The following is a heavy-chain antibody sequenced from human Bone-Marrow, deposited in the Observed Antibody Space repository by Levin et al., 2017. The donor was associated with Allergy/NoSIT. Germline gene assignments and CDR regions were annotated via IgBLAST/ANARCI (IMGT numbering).Heavy chain of an antibody. Sequence: SGGSLRLSCAASGFTFSDYYMSWIRQAPGKGLEWVSYISGSGSTIYYTDSVRGRFTISRDNAQKSLYLQMNSLRAEDTAVYYCARDPLWFGEKVDYWGQGTLVTVSS. J-gene: IGHJ4*02. CDR3: ARDPLWFGEKVDY. CDR2: ISGSGSTI. V-gene: IGHV3-11*01. CDR1: GFTFSDYY. D-gene: IGHD3-10*01.